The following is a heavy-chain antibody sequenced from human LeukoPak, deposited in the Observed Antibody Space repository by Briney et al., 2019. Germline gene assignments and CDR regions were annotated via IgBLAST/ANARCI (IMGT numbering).Heavy chain of an antibody. D-gene: IGHD5-18*01. V-gene: IGHV1-2*02. CDR3: AALGSQLWDLFDY. Sequence: RASVKVSCTASGYTFTVYYMHWVRQAPGQGLEWMGWINPNSGGTNYAQKFQGRVTMTRDTSISTAYMELSRLRSDDTAVYYCAALGSQLWDLFDYWGQGTLVTVSS. J-gene: IGHJ4*02. CDR1: GYTFTVYY. CDR2: INPNSGGT.